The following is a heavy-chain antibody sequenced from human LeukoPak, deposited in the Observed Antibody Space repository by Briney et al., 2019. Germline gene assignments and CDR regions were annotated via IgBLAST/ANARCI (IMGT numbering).Heavy chain of an antibody. Sequence: SETLSLTCTVSGGSISRGSYYWNWIRQPAGKGLEWIGRIYTSGSTNYKPSLKSRVTISVDTSKNQFSLKLSSVTAADTAVYYCAGGVGYYGSGSYNYMDVWGKGTTVTISS. V-gene: IGHV4-61*02. CDR3: AGGVGYYGSGSYNYMDV. D-gene: IGHD3-10*01. CDR2: IYTSGST. J-gene: IGHJ6*03. CDR1: GGSISRGSYY.